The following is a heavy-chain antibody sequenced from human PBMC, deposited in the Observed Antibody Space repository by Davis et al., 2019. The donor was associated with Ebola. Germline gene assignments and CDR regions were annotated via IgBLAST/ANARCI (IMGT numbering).Heavy chain of an antibody. Sequence: GESLKISCAASGFTFSSYAMSWVRQAPGKGLEWVSSISGSGSSTYYADSVKGRFTISRDNSKNTLYLQMNSLRADDTAVYYCAKGLRIDNYYYYYMDVWGQGTTVTVSS. CDR3: AKGLRIDNYYYYYMDV. V-gene: IGHV3-23*01. CDR2: ISGSGSST. D-gene: IGHD2/OR15-2a*01. CDR1: GFTFSSYA. J-gene: IGHJ6*02.